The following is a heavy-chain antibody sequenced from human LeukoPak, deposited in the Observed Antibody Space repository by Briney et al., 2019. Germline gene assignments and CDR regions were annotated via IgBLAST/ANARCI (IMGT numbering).Heavy chain of an antibody. D-gene: IGHD3-22*01. CDR2: INPNSGGT. Sequence: GASVKVSCKASGYTFTDFYMHWVRQAPGQGLEWMGWINPNSGGTNYAQNFQGRVTMTRDTSISTAYMELSRLRSDDTAVYYCARGDWNYYDSSGQIDYWGQGTLVTVSS. CDR1: GYTFTDFY. CDR3: ARGDWNYYDSSGQIDY. J-gene: IGHJ4*02. V-gene: IGHV1-2*02.